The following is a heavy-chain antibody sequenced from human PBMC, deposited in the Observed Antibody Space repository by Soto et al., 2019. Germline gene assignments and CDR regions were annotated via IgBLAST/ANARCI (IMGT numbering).Heavy chain of an antibody. Sequence: EVQLVESGGGLIQPGGSLRLSCAASGFIFSSYWMHWVRQAPGKWPEWVARINSDGRNTKYADSVKGRFTISRDNAKNTLYLQMSSLRAEDTAIYYCVRDFMARGWDSNWFDPWGQGTVVTVSS. J-gene: IGHJ5*02. CDR2: INSDGRNT. CDR1: GFIFSSYW. V-gene: IGHV3-74*03. CDR3: VRDFMARGWDSNWFDP. D-gene: IGHD3-10*01.